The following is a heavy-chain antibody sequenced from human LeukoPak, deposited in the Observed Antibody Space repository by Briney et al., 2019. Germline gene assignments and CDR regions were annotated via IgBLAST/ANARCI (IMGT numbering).Heavy chain of an antibody. CDR2: IIPIFGTA. CDR1: GGTFSSYA. CDR3: ARDLHNYDTLTGYYTLDAFDI. V-gene: IGHV1-69*06. D-gene: IGHD3-9*01. J-gene: IGHJ3*02. Sequence: SVKVSCKASGGTFSSYAISWVRQAPGQGLEWMGGIIPIFGTANYAQKFQGRVTITADKSTSTAYMELSSLRSEDTAVYYCARDLHNYDTLTGYYTLDAFDIWGQGTMVTVSS.